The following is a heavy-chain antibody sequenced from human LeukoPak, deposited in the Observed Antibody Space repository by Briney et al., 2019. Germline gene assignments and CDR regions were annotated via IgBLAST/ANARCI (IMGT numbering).Heavy chain of an antibody. CDR1: GYTFIDSY. D-gene: IGHD3-10*01. CDR3: ATSQAGFGDFVSFDY. Sequence: ASVKVSCKASGYTFIDSYIHWVRQAPGQGLEWMGWINPYSGATNYAQKFQGRVTMTRDTSISTAYMELGNLISDDTAVCYCATSQAGFGDFVSFDYWGQGALVTVSS. J-gene: IGHJ4*02. V-gene: IGHV1-2*02. CDR2: INPYSGAT.